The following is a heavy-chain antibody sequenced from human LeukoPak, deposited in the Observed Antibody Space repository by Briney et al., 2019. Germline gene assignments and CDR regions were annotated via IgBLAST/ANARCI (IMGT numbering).Heavy chain of an antibody. CDR2: ISAYNGNT. Sequence: ASVKVSCKASGYTFTSYGISWVRQAPGQGLECMGWISAYNGNTNYAQKLQGRVTMTTDTSTSTAYMELRSLRSDDTAVYYCALSSEWEPFDWFDPWGQGTLVTVSS. CDR1: GYTFTSYG. CDR3: ALSSEWEPFDWFDP. J-gene: IGHJ5*02. V-gene: IGHV1-18*01. D-gene: IGHD1-26*01.